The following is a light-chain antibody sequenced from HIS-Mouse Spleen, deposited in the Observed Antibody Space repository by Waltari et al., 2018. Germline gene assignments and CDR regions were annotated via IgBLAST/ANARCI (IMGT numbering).Light chain of an antibody. Sequence: QSALTQPASVSGSPGQSITISCPGTSSDGGGYNYVSWYQQHPGNAPKLMLYDVSNRPSGVSNRFSGSKSGNTASLTISGLQAEDEADYYCSSYTSSSTRVFGGGTKLTVL. CDR2: DVS. J-gene: IGLJ3*02. CDR1: SSDGGGYNY. CDR3: SSYTSSSTRV. V-gene: IGLV2-14*03.